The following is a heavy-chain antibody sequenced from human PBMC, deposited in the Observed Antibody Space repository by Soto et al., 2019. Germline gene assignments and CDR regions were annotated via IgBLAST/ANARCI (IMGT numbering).Heavy chain of an antibody. CDR1: GGSISSYY. CDR3: ARHSGSRSFVDY. J-gene: IGHJ4*02. CDR2: IYYSGST. Sequence: QVQLQESGPGLVKPSETLSLTCTVSGGSISSYYWSWIRQPPGKGLEWIGYIYYSGSTNYNPSLKSRVTISVDTSKNQFSLKLSSVTAADTAVYYCARHSGSRSFVDYWGQGTLVTVSS. V-gene: IGHV4-59*08. D-gene: IGHD3-10*01.